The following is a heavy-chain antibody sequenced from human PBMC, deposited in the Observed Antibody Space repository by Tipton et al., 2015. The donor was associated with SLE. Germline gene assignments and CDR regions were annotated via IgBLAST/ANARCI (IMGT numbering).Heavy chain of an antibody. J-gene: IGHJ4*02. CDR3: ARYHGDFWSGPDY. CDR2: ISAYNGNT. V-gene: IGHV1-18*01. D-gene: IGHD3-3*01. CDR1: GYTFTSYG. Sequence: QLVQSGAEVKKPGASVKVSCKASGYTFTSYGITWVRQAPGQGLEWMGWISAYNGNTNYARKLQGRVTMTTDTSTSTVYMELRSLRSDDTAVYYCARYHGDFWSGPDYWGQGTLVTVSS.